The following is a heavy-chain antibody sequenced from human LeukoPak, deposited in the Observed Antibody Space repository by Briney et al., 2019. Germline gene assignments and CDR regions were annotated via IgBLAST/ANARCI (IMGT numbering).Heavy chain of an antibody. Sequence: ASVKVSCKVSGYTPTELSMNWVRPAPGKGLEWMGRFDPEDGETIYTQKFHGRVTMTEDTSTDNAYMELTSLRSEDTAVYYCATDFYRGLQFDYWGQGTLVIASS. CDR3: ATDFYRGLQFDY. CDR1: GYTPTELS. CDR2: FDPEDGET. J-gene: IGHJ4*02. V-gene: IGHV1-24*01. D-gene: IGHD2/OR15-2a*01.